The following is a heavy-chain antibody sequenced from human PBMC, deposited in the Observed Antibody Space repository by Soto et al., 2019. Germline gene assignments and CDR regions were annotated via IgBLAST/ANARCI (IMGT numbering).Heavy chain of an antibody. CDR2: TYYSGST. CDR3: ATQEVGGSYVYTFDP. CDR1: GASISSYY. V-gene: IGHV4-59*05. Sequence: SETLSLTCTVSGASISSYYWGWIRQPPGKGLEWIGSTYYSGSTYYNPSLKSRVTISVDTSKNQFSLKLSSVTAADTAVYYCATQEVGGSYVYTFDPWGQGTLVTVSS. J-gene: IGHJ5*02. D-gene: IGHD1-26*01.